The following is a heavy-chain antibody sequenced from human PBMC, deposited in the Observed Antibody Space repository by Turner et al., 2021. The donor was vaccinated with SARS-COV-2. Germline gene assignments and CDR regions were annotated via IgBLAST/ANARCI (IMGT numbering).Heavy chain of an antibody. CDR2: VFSSCTT. Sequence: QVQLQEAGPGLVKPSETLSLTCSVSGGSISSSSYYWGWIRQSPGKGLEWLATVFSSCTTYDNPSLNGRVSMSVDTSNNQFSLRLTSATVADTAVYYCVRPACSSTACYFYFDSWGQGILVTVSS. CDR3: VRPACSSTACYFYFDS. D-gene: IGHD2-2*01. CDR1: GGSISSSSYY. J-gene: IGHJ4*02. V-gene: IGHV4-39*01.